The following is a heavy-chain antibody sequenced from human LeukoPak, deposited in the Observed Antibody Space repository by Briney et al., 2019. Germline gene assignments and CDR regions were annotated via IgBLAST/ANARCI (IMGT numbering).Heavy chain of an antibody. D-gene: IGHD3-10*01. J-gene: IGHJ4*02. V-gene: IGHV4-39*07. CDR1: GGSISSSSYY. Sequence: PSETLSLTCTVSGGSISSSSYYWGWIRQPPGKGLEWIGSIYYSGSTYYNPSLKSRVTIPVDTSKNQFSLKLSSVTAADTAVYYCARDLGTAMVRGGVFDYWGQGTLVTVSS. CDR3: ARDLGTAMVRGGVFDY. CDR2: IYYSGST.